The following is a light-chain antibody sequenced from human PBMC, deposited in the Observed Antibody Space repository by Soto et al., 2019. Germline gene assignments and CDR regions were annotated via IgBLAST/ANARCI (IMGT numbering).Light chain of an antibody. V-gene: IGKV3-20*01. Sequence: EIVLTQSPGTLSLSQGERATLSCRASQSVSSYLAWYQQKPGQAPRLLIYGASSRATGIPDRFSGSGSGTDFTLTISRLEPEDFAVYYCQQYCSSPRTFGQGTKVEIK. J-gene: IGKJ1*01. CDR1: QSVSSY. CDR2: GAS. CDR3: QQYCSSPRT.